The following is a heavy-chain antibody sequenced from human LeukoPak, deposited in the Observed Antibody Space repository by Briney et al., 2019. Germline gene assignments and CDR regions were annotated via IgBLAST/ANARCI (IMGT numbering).Heavy chain of an antibody. CDR1: GDSISTSNYF. Sequence: KPSETPSLTCTVSGDSISTSNYFWGWICQPPGKGLEWIGSIYYSGSTYYNPSLKSRVTISVDTSKNQFSLKLSSVTAADTAVYYCARVPNTYGSGSYADDAFDIWGQGTMVTVSS. CDR3: ARVPNTYGSGSYADDAFDI. D-gene: IGHD3-10*01. CDR2: IYYSGST. V-gene: IGHV4-39*07. J-gene: IGHJ3*02.